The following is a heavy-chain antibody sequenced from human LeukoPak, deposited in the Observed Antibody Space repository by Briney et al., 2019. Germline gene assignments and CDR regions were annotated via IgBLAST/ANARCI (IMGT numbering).Heavy chain of an antibody. J-gene: IGHJ3*02. CDR1: GFSLSTSGVG. D-gene: IGHD4-17*01. V-gene: IGHV2-5*01. CDR3: ARLTTEDAFDI. CDR2: IYWNDDK. Sequence: SGPTLVKPTQTLTLTCTFSGFSLSTSGVGVGWIRQPPGKALEWLALIYWNDDKRYSPSLKSRLTITKDTSKNQVVLTMTNMDPVGTATYYCARLTTEDAFDIWGQGTMVTVSS.